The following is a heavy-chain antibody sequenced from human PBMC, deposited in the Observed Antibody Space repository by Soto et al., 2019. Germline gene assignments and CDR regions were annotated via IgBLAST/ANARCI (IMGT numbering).Heavy chain of an antibody. D-gene: IGHD2-15*01. V-gene: IGHV3-30*18. CDR1: GFTFSSYG. J-gene: IGHJ6*03. CDR3: AKDGEYCSGGSCFALNYYYYMDV. CDR2: ISYDGSNK. Sequence: PGGSLRLSCAASGFTFSSYGMHWVRQAPGKGLEWVAVISYDGSNKYYADSVKGRFTISRDNSKNTLYLQMNSLRAEDTAVYYCAKDGEYCSGGSCFALNYYYYMDVWGKGTTVTVSS.